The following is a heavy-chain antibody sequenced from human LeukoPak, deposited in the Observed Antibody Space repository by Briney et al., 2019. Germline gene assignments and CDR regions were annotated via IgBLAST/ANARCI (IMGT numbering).Heavy chain of an antibody. J-gene: IGHJ3*01. CDR3: VRPDDNSFDF. CDR1: GGPFNGYY. V-gene: IGHV4-34*01. D-gene: IGHD3-9*01. Sequence: SETLSLTCAVYGGPFNGYYWSWIRQPPGKGLEWIGSIYYSGSTYYNPSLKSRVTISVDTSKNQFSLKLSSVTAADTAVYYCVRPDDNSFDFWGQGTMVTVSS. CDR2: IYYSGST.